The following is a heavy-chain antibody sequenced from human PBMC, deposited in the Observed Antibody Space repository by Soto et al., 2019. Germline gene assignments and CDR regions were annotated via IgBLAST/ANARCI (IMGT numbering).Heavy chain of an antibody. CDR2: IIPIFGTT. V-gene: IGHV1-69*06. D-gene: IGHD1-26*01. CDR1: GGTFSSYA. Sequence: QVQLVQSGAEVKKPGSSVKVSCKASGGTFSSYAISWVRQAPGQGLEWMGGIIPIFGTTNYARRFQGRVTITADKSTSTADIELRSLRSEDTAVYYCARGTRSGSYYYYGLDVWGQGTTVTVSS. CDR3: ARGTRSGSYYYYGLDV. J-gene: IGHJ6*02.